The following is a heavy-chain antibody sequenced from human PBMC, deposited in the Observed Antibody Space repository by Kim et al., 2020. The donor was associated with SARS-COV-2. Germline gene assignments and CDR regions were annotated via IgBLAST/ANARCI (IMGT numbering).Heavy chain of an antibody. J-gene: IGHJ4*02. D-gene: IGHD6-19*01. Sequence: DSVKGRFTSSRDNAKNSLFLQMNSLRAEDTAVYYCARVLRQWLGGYFDYWGQGTLVTVSS. CDR3: ARVLRQWLGGYFDY. V-gene: IGHV3-7*01.